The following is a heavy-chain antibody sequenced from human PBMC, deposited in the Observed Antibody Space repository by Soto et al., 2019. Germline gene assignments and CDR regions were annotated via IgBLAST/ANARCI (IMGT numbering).Heavy chain of an antibody. D-gene: IGHD3-22*01. CDR2: ISYDGSNT. J-gene: IGHJ3*01. V-gene: IGHV3-30*03. Sequence: GESLKISCVASGFTFSSYGMHWVRQAPGKGLEWVAIISYDGSNTYYADSVKGRSTISRDNSKNTLYLQMNSLRAEDTSVYYCARESPYNDAAFDVWGQGTMVTVS. CDR3: ARESPYNDAAFDV. CDR1: GFTFSSYG.